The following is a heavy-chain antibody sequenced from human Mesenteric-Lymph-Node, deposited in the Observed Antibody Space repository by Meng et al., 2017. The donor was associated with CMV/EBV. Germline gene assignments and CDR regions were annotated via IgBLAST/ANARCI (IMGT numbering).Heavy chain of an antibody. V-gene: IGHV3-30*04. Sequence: GGSLRLSCVASGFIFSSFPMHWVRQSPGKGLEWVAVISYDGSSVHYADSVRGRVTISRDNSKNTLYLEMYGLTVEDTATYYCARATLWLAYYFDYWGQGTLVTVSS. J-gene: IGHJ4*02. CDR3: ARATLWLAYYFDY. CDR2: ISYDGSSV. D-gene: IGHD3-3*01. CDR1: GFIFSSFP.